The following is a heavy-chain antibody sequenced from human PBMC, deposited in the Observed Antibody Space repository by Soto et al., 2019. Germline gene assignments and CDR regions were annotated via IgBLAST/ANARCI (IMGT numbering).Heavy chain of an antibody. CDR1: GGSFSGYY. Sequence: PPETLSLTCAVYGGSFSGYYWIWIRQPPGKGLEWIGEINHSGSTNYNPSLKSRFTISVDTSKNQFSLKFSSVTAADTAVYYCARGGRYCSSTSCPRPSYMDVWGKGTTVTVSS. CDR2: INHSGST. D-gene: IGHD2-2*01. J-gene: IGHJ6*03. V-gene: IGHV4-34*01. CDR3: ARGGRYCSSTSCPRPSYMDV.